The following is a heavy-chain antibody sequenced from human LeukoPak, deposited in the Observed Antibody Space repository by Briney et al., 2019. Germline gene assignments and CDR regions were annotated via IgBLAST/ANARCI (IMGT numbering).Heavy chain of an antibody. V-gene: IGHV4-4*07. Sequence: SETLSLTCTVSGGSISSYYWSWIRQPAGKGLEWIGRIYTSGSTNYNPSLKSRVTMSVDTSKNQFSLKLSSVTAADTAVYYCAREFIKDIVVVPHYNWFDPWGQGTLVTVSS. D-gene: IGHD2-2*01. CDR2: IYTSGST. CDR1: GGSISSYY. J-gene: IGHJ5*02. CDR3: AREFIKDIVVVPHYNWFDP.